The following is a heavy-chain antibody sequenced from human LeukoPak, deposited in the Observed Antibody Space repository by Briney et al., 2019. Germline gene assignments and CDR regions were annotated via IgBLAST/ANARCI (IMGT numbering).Heavy chain of an antibody. CDR1: GGSISSSSYY. CDR3: ARHGSGPVGATNY. D-gene: IGHD1-26*01. V-gene: IGHV4-39*01. CDR2: IYYTGGT. J-gene: IGHJ4*02. Sequence: SETLSLTCTASGGSISSSSYYWGWIRQPPGKGLEWIGSIYYTGGTYYNPSLKSRVTISVDTSKNQFSLNLSSVTAADTAVYYCARHGSGPVGATNYWGQGTLVTVSS.